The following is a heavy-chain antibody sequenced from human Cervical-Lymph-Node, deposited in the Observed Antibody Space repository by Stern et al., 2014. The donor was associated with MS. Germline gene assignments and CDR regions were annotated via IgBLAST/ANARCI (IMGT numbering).Heavy chain of an antibody. D-gene: IGHD4-11*01. J-gene: IGHJ4*02. CDR1: GYNFIDHA. CDR2: INGGPGTT. CDR3: ARQPDYSDFLDF. V-gene: IGHV1-3*01. Sequence: VQLVQSVAEVKKPGASMTISCKTSGYNFIDHAIHWVRQAPGQRLEWMGWINGGPGTTKYSQKFQGRVSFTRDKAASAAYMDLSSLSPDDTAVYYCARQPDYSDFLDFWGQGTLVTVSS.